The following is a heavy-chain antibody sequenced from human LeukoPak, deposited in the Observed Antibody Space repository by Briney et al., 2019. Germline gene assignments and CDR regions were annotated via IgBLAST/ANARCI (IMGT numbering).Heavy chain of an antibody. J-gene: IGHJ3*01. CDR3: AKFPSYDSSGHDGFDV. V-gene: IGHV3-30*18. CDR1: GFTFSSYG. Sequence: GRSLRLSCAASGFTFSSYGMHWVRQAPGKGLEWVAVISYDGSNKYYADSVKGRFTISRDNSKDTLYLQMNNLRAEDTAIYYCAKFPSYDSSGHDGFDVWGQGTRVTVSS. CDR2: ISYDGSNK. D-gene: IGHD3-22*01.